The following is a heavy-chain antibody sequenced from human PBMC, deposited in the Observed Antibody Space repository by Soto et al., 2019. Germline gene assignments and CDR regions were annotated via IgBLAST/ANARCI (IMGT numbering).Heavy chain of an antibody. Sequence: SETLSLTCTVSGGSISSYYWSWIRQPPGKGLEWIGYIYYSGSTNYNPSLKSRVTISVDTSKNQFSLKLSSVTAADTAVYYCARSEVDWYYCSGSLEGWGQGTLVTVSS. CDR2: IYYSGST. CDR1: GGSISSYY. J-gene: IGHJ4*02. D-gene: IGHD3-10*01. V-gene: IGHV4-59*01. CDR3: ARSEVDWYYCSGSLEG.